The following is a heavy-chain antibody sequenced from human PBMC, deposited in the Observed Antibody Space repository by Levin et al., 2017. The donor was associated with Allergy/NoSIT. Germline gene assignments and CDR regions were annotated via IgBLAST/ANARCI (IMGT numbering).Heavy chain of an antibody. Sequence: GGSLRLSCAASGFTFSSYAMHWVRQAPGKGLEWVAVISYDGSNKYYADSVKGRFTISRDNSKNTLYLQMNSLRAEDTAVYYCARSVNRFHYGRDAVRDWGQGTLVTVSS. CDR2: ISYDGSNK. CDR3: ARSVNRFHYGRDAVRD. J-gene: IGHJ4*02. V-gene: IGHV3-30-3*01. D-gene: IGHD4-17*01. CDR1: GFTFSSYA.